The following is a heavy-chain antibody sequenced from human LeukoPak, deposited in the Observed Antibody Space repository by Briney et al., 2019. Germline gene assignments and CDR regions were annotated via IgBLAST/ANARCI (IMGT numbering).Heavy chain of an antibody. D-gene: IGHD3-10*01. CDR1: GGSFSGYY. CDR2: INHSGST. J-gene: IGHJ4*02. V-gene: IGHV4-34*01. CDR3: ARLEGFGEFDY. Sequence: PSETLSLTCAVYGGSFSGYYWSWIRQPPGKGLEWIGEINHSGSTNYNPSLKSRVTISVDTSKNQFSLKLSSVTAADTAVYYCARLEGFGEFDYWGQGTLVTVSS.